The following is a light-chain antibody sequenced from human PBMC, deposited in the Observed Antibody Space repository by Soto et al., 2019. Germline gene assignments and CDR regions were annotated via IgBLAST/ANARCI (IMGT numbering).Light chain of an antibody. CDR3: QSYDSSLSGYV. CDR2: DNT. V-gene: IGLV1-40*01. CDR1: SSNIGAGYD. Sequence: QSVLTQPPSVSGAPGQRVTISCTGSSSNIGAGYDVHWYQQLPGTAPKVLIYDNTIRPSGVPDRFSGSKSDTSASLAITGLQAEDEADYYCQSYDSSLSGYVFGTGTKLTVL. J-gene: IGLJ1*01.